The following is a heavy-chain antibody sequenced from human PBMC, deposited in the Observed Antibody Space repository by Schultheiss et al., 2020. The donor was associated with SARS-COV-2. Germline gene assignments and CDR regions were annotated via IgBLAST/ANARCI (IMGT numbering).Heavy chain of an antibody. J-gene: IGHJ2*01. Sequence: SETLSLTCTVSGGSISSYYWSWIRQPPGKGLEWIGYIYYSGSTNYNPSLKSRVTISVDTSKNQFSLKLSSVTAADTAVYYCAKDYSGYDLSFRYFDLWGRGTLVTVSS. CDR2: IYYSGST. CDR1: GGSISSYY. CDR3: AKDYSGYDLSFRYFDL. D-gene: IGHD5-12*01. V-gene: IGHV4-59*12.